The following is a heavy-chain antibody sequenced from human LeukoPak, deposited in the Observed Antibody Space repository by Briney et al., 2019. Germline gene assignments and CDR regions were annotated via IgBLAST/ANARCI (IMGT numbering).Heavy chain of an antibody. CDR3: ARDPAVARTQSWFDY. CDR1: GGSISSYY. V-gene: IGHV4-4*07. J-gene: IGHJ4*02. Sequence: SETLSLTCTVSGGSISSYYWSWIRQPAGKGLEWIGRIYTSGSTNYNPSLKSRVTMSVDTSKNQFSLKLSSVTAADTAVYYCARDPAVARTQSWFDYWGQGTLVTVS. D-gene: IGHD6-19*01. CDR2: IYTSGST.